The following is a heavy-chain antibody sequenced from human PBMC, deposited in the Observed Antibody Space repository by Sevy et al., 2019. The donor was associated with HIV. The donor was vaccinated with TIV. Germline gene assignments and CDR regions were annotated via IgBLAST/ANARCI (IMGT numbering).Heavy chain of an antibody. Sequence: SETLSLTCTVSGGSISSSSYYWGWIRQPPGKGLEWIGSIYYSGSTYYNPSLKSRVTISVDTSKNQFSLKLSSVTAADTAVYCCARDKGYSSGWYGDAFDIWGQGTMVTVSS. V-gene: IGHV4-39*02. J-gene: IGHJ3*02. CDR2: IYYSGST. D-gene: IGHD6-19*01. CDR1: GGSISSSSYY. CDR3: ARDKGYSSGWYGDAFDI.